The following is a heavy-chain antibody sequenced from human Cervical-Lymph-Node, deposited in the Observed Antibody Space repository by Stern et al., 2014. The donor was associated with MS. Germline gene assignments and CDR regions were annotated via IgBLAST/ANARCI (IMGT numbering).Heavy chain of an antibody. V-gene: IGHV2-5*02. J-gene: IGHJ3*02. CDR1: GFSLRTNGVA. Sequence: QITLKESGPTLVKPTETLRLTCTFSGFSLRTNGVAGGWIRQTPGKALEXPALIYWDGDKRYNPSLKRRLTITTDTSQSQVVLKMTSLVPVDTATYYCVYATPGDFLEDAFDIWGQGTMVTISS. D-gene: IGHD4-17*01. CDR3: VYATPGDFLEDAFDI. CDR2: IYWDGDK.